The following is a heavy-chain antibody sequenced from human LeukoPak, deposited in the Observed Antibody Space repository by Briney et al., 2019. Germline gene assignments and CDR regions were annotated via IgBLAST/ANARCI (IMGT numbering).Heavy chain of an antibody. Sequence: GGXXRLSCAASGFTFSDYYMTWLRQARGKGVEGISYISSSGSDRYYADSVKGGFAIYRENAKRSLYVQMNRLRDEETAVYYCARDLRPPIVVVTAREAFDIWGQGTMVTVSS. V-gene: IGHV3-11*04. D-gene: IGHD2-21*02. CDR3: ARDLRPPIVVVTAREAFDI. CDR1: GFTFSDYY. J-gene: IGHJ3*02. CDR2: ISSSGSDR.